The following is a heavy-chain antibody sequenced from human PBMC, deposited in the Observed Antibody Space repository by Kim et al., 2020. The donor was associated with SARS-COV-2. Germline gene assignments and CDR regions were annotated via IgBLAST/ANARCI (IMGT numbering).Heavy chain of an antibody. D-gene: IGHD3-10*01. CDR3: ARDHNAGGSGSYYFWVVYGMDV. J-gene: IGHJ6*02. CDR2: ISSSSSYI. V-gene: IGHV3-21*04. Sequence: GGSLRLSCAASGFTFSSYSMNWVRQAPGKGLEWVSSISSSSSYIYYADSVKGRFTISRDNAKNSLYLQMNSLRAEDTAVYYCARDHNAGGSGSYYFWVVYGMDVWGQGTTVTVSS. CDR1: GFTFSSYS.